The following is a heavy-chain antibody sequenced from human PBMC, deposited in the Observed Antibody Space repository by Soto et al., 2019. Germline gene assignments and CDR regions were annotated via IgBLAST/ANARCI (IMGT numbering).Heavy chain of an antibody. CDR2: IVVGSGNT. V-gene: IGHV1-58*01. D-gene: IGHD6-13*01. J-gene: IGHJ5*02. CDR3: AADAFYISDWSRPNWFYP. CDR1: GFTFTSSA. Sequence: ASVKVSCKASGFTFTSSAVQWVRQARGQRHEWIGRIVVGSGNTNYAQKFQERVTITRDIFTTTAYMELSSLRSEDTAMYYCAADAFYISDWSRPNWFYPWGQGTLVPVAS.